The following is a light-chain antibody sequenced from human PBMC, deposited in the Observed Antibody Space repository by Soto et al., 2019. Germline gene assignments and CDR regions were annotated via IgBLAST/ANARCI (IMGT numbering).Light chain of an antibody. CDR2: AAF. Sequence: DIQMTHSPSSLSASVVDRFTITCLASQSISSYLNWYRQKPGKAPKLLIYAAFSLQSGVPSRFSGSGSGTEFTLTIRSLQPEDFATYYCQQSFRSPITFGQGTRLEIK. CDR3: QQSFRSPIT. J-gene: IGKJ5*01. CDR1: QSISSY. V-gene: IGKV1-39*01.